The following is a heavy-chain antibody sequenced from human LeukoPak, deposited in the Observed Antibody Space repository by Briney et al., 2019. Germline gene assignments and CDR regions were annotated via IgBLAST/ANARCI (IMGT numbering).Heavy chain of an antibody. V-gene: IGHV1-18*01. CDR1: GYTFTSYG. CDR3: ARSRINCGGDCYLLFGY. J-gene: IGHJ4*02. Sequence: GASVKVSCKASGYTFTSYGISWVRQAPGQGLEWMGWISAYNGNTNYAQKLQGRVTMTTDTSTSTAYMELRSLRSDDTAVYYCARSRINCGGDCYLLFGYWGQGTLVTVSS. CDR2: ISAYNGNT. D-gene: IGHD2-21*02.